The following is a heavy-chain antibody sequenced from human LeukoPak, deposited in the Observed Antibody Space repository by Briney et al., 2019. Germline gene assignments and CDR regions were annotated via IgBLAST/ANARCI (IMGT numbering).Heavy chain of an antibody. CDR1: GFTFSSYG. V-gene: IGHV3-30*03. J-gene: IGHJ4*02. D-gene: IGHD3/OR15-3a*01. CDR3: VRDGRPLDY. Sequence: GGSLRLSCAASGFTFSSYGMEWVRQAPGKGLEWVAVISYDGSDKNYADSVRGRFTISRDNSKNSLYLQMNSLRAEDTAVYYCVRDGRPLDYWGQGTLVIVS. CDR2: ISYDGSDK.